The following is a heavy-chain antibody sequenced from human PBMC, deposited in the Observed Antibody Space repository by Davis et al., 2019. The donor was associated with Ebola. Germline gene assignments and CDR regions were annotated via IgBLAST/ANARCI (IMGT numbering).Heavy chain of an antibody. J-gene: IGHJ4*02. Sequence: GSLRLSCAVYGGSFRGYYWSWIRQPPGKGLEWIGYIYYSGSTSYSPSLKSRVIISVDTSKNQFSLRLTSVTAADTAVYYCARLNGYDLAFDYWGQGALVTVSS. V-gene: IGHV4-59*08. D-gene: IGHD5-12*01. CDR3: ARLNGYDLAFDY. CDR2: IYYSGST. CDR1: GGSFRGYY.